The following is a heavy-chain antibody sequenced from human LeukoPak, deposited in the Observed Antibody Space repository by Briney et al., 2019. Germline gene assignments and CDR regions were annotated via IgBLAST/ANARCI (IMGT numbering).Heavy chain of an antibody. J-gene: IGHJ4*02. D-gene: IGHD5-12*01. Sequence: GGSLRLSCAASGFTFSSFAMNWVRQAPGKGLEWVSGISGSGISRGYADSVKGRFTISRDNSKITLYLQMNSLRAEDTAVYYCAKSYNGYESKPDYWGQGTLVTVSS. CDR1: GFTFSSFA. V-gene: IGHV3-23*01. CDR3: AKSYNGYESKPDY. CDR2: ISGSGISR.